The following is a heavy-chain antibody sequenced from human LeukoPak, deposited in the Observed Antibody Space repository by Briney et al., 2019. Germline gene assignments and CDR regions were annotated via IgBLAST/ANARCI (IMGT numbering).Heavy chain of an antibody. Sequence: ASVKVSCKASGYTFTSNGISWVRQAPGQGLEWMGWISAYNGNTNYAQKLQGRVTMTTDTSTSTAYMELRSLRSDDTAVYYCAIEPHSNYYDSSGYYYAGMFYYGMDVWGQGTTVTVSS. CDR1: GYTFTSNG. CDR2: ISAYNGNT. V-gene: IGHV1-18*01. J-gene: IGHJ6*02. CDR3: AIEPHSNYYDSSGYYYAGMFYYGMDV. D-gene: IGHD3-22*01.